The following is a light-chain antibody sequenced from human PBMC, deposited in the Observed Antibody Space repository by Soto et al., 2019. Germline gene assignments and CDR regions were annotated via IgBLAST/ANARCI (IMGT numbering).Light chain of an antibody. J-gene: IGKJ3*01. CDR2: DAS. CDR1: QSVSSS. V-gene: IGKV3-11*01. Sequence: EIVLTQSPDTLSLSPEERATLSCRASQSVSSSLAGYQQKPGQAPRLLIYDASNRATGIPARFRGSGSGTDFTLTISSLEPEDCAVYYCQQRSNWPPEVTFGPGTKVDIK. CDR3: QQRSNWPPEVT.